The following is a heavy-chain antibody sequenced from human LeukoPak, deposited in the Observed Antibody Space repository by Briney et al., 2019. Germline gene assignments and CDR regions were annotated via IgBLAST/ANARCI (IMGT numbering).Heavy chain of an antibody. CDR1: GFPFTIYY. J-gene: IGHJ4*02. CDR3: VRGDTARAFYHFAY. D-gene: IGHD3-3*02. V-gene: IGHV1-18*04. CDR2: ISAYDSHT. Sequence: WASVKVSFTASGFPFTIYYKNWVGRAPGQGKGWMGWISAYDSHTNYAQGLQGRVTFTTDTSTTTAYMELRSLRSDDTAVYYCVRGDTARAFYHFAYWGQGTLVTVSS.